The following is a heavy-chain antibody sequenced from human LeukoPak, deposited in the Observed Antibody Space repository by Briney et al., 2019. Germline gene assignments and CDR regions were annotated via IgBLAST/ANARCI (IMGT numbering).Heavy chain of an antibody. V-gene: IGHV1-18*04. CDR1: GYTFTGYY. D-gene: IGHD3-22*01. J-gene: IGHJ3*02. CDR2: ISAYNGNT. Sequence: ASVKVSCKASGYTFTGYYIHWVRQAPGQGLEWMGWISAYNGNTNYAQKLQGRVTMTTDTSTSTAYMELRSLRSDDTAVYYCARPGDSSGYFNDAFDIWGQGTMVTVSS. CDR3: ARPGDSSGYFNDAFDI.